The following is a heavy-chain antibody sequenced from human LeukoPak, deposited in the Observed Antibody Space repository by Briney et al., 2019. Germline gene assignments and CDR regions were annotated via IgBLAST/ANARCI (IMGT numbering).Heavy chain of an antibody. J-gene: IGHJ4*02. D-gene: IGHD3-22*01. V-gene: IGHV7-4-1*02. CDR1: GYIFTSYV. CDR2: INTNTGNP. Sequence: ASVKVSCKASGYIFTSYVLHWVRQAPGQGLEWMGWINTNTGNPTYAQGFTGRFVFSLDTSVSTAYLQISSLKADDTAMYYCAKGDYETHGYQTRWGQGTLVTVSS. CDR3: AKGDYETHGYQTR.